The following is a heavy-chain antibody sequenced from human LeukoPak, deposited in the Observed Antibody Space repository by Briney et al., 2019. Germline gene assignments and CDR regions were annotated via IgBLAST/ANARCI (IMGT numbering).Heavy chain of an antibody. D-gene: IGHD1-1*01. CDR3: ATFRLERQSRQPMDV. CDR2: FDPEDGET. CDR1: GYTLTELS. V-gene: IGHV1-24*01. J-gene: IGHJ6*04. Sequence: ASVKVSCEVSGYTLTELSMHWVRQAPGKGLERMGGFDPEDGETIYAQKFQGRVTMTEDTSTDTAYMELSSLRSEDTAVYYCATFRLERQSRQPMDVWGKGTTVTVSS.